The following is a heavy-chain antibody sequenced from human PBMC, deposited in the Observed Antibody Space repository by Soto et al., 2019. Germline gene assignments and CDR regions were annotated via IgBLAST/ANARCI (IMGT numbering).Heavy chain of an antibody. CDR3: ARSRGYSGSDYCGSYGMDV. J-gene: IGHJ6*02. CDR2: IYHNGRT. CDR1: GDSISSGGHS. V-gene: IGHV4-30-2*01. D-gene: IGHD5-12*01. Sequence: QVQLQESGSGLVKPSQTLSLTCAVSGDSISSGGHSWSWIRQPPGKGLEWIGYIYHNGRTHYNPFRMSRVTLSVDRSETHFSLKLGSVPAAETAVYYCARSRGYSGSDYCGSYGMDVWGHGTTVTVS.